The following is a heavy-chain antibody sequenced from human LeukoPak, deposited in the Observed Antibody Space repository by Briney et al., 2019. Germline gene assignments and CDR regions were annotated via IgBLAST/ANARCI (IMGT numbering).Heavy chain of an antibody. J-gene: IGHJ6*02. D-gene: IGHD2-2*01. CDR3: ATTSYCSSTSCYSDYPYYYYGMDV. CDR1: GYTFTSYA. V-gene: IGHV1-3*01. Sequence: ASVKVSCKASGYTFTSYAMHWVRQAPGQRLEWMGWINAGNGNTKYSQKFQGRVTITRDTSASTAYMELSSLRSEDTAVYYCATTSYCSSTSCYSDYPYYYYGMDVWGQGTTVTVSS. CDR2: INAGNGNT.